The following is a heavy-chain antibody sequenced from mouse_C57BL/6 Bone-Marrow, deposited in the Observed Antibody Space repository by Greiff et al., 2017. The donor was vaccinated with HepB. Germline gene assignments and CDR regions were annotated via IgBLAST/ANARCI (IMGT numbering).Heavy chain of an antibody. Sequence: DVKLVESGGDLVKPGGSLKLSCAASGFTFSSYGMSWVRQTPDKRLEWVATISSGGSYTYYPDSVKGRFTISRDNAKNTLYLQMSSLKSEDTAMYYCARRRHYYGSSSHYFDYWGQGTTLTVSS. CDR3: ARRRHYYGSSSHYFDY. CDR2: ISSGGSYT. V-gene: IGHV5-6*02. CDR1: GFTFSSYG. D-gene: IGHD1-1*01. J-gene: IGHJ2*01.